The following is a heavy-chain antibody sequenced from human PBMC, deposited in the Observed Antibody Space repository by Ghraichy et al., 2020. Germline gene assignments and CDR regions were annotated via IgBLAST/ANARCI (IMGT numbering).Heavy chain of an antibody. CDR1: GGSIRSYY. CDR2: IFHSGST. CDR3: ARDYGSGSYEY. J-gene: IGHJ4*02. V-gene: IGHV4-59*01. Sequence: ESLNISCTVSGGSIRSYYWSWIRQPPGKGLVWIGYIFHSGSTSYNPSLKSRVTISVDTSKNQFSLKLNSVTAADTAVYYCARDYGSGSYEYWGQGTLVTVSS. D-gene: IGHD3-10*01.